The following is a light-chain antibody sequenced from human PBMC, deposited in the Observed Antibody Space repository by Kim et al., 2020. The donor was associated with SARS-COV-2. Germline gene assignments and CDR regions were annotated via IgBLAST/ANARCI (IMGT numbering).Light chain of an antibody. Sequence: VPIACSRSVGSSAANYVQWYQHHPTIAPNSVIYEYDQRSSGVPDRFSGSIDRTSNSASLTISGLKTEDEADYYCQSYNNNNIWVFGGGTKLTVL. CDR1: VGSSAANY. J-gene: IGLJ3*02. CDR3: QSYNNNNIWV. V-gene: IGLV6-57*03. CDR2: EYD.